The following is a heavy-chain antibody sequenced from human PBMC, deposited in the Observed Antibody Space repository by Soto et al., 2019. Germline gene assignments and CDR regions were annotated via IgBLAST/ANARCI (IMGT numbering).Heavy chain of an antibody. CDR3: ARGLKRTTVTHYYFYYMDL. CDR1: GYTFTSYD. CDR2: MNPNNGNT. J-gene: IGHJ6*03. Sequence: QVPLVQSGAEVKKPGASVKVSCKTSGYTFTSYDINWVRQAAGQGLEGMGWMNPNNGNTGYAQKFQGRVTTTRNTSESTAYMQLNSLRSEDTAVYYCARGLKRTTVTHYYFYYMDLWGKGTTVTVSS. V-gene: IGHV1-8*01. D-gene: IGHD4-4*01.